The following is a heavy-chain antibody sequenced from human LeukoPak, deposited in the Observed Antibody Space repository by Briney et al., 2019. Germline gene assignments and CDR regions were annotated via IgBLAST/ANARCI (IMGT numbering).Heavy chain of an antibody. CDR2: ISGSGDST. Sequence: PGGSLRLSCVASGFTLRSYVMNWVRQTPGKGLEWVSSISGSGDSTFYADSVKGRFSISRDNSKNTLYLQVNGLRTEDTAVYYCAKDGRRISMIGVVRRGHYFDYWGQGILVTVSS. CDR1: GFTLRSYV. D-gene: IGHD3-22*01. J-gene: IGHJ4*02. CDR3: AKDGRRISMIGVVRRGHYFDY. V-gene: IGHV3-23*01.